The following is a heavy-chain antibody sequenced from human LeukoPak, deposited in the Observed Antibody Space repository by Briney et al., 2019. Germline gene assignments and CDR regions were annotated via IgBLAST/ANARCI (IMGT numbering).Heavy chain of an antibody. CDR3: AKATVTQLLGYFDY. V-gene: IGHV3-7*03. CDR2: IKQDGSEK. Sequence: GGSLRLSCTASEFTFSIYWMSWVRQAPGKGLEWVANIKQDGSEKYYADSVKGRFTISRDNAKNSLYLQMNSLRAEDMALYYCAKATVTQLLGYFDYWGQGTLVTVSS. CDR1: EFTFSIYW. J-gene: IGHJ4*02. D-gene: IGHD4-17*01.